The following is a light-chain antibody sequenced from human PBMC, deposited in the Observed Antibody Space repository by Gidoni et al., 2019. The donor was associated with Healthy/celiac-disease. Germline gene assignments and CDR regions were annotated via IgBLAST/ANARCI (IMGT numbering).Light chain of an antibody. CDR3: QQYNSYSRT. Sequence: DIQMTQSPSTLSASVGDRVTITCRASQSLSSWLDWYQQKPGKVPKLLIYKSSSLESGVPSRFSGRGAGTEFTLTISSLQPDDFATYYCQQYNSYSRTFGXGTKVEIK. V-gene: IGKV1-5*03. CDR2: KSS. CDR1: QSLSSW. J-gene: IGKJ1*01.